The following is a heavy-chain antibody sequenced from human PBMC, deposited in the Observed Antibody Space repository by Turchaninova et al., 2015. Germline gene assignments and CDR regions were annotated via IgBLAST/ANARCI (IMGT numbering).Heavy chain of an antibody. CDR1: GFSLITSGLG. CDR3: AYSRVPGTGFIGFF. CDR2: VYWAADK. D-gene: IGHD3/OR15-3a*01. J-gene: IGHJ4*02. V-gene: IGHV2-5*02. Sequence: QVTLKESGPTLVKPTQTLTLTCRFSGFSLITSGLGVGWIRQPPGTALEWLAVVYWAADKRYSPSLESRLPVTKYISKNQVVLTMTNMDPADTATYYCAYSRVPGTGFIGFFWGQGILVTVSS.